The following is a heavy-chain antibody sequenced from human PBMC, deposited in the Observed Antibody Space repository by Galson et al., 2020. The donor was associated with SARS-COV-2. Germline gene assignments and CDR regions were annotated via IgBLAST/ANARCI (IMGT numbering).Heavy chain of an antibody. CDR1: GLSVSKFH. CDR3: ARSSPRFHDY. CDR2: ISGTGTYT. D-gene: IGHD3-16*01. V-gene: IGHV3-11*03. J-gene: IGHJ4*02. Sequence: KIGESLKISCAASGLSVSKFHLSWIRQAPGKGLEWVGYISGTGTYTGYADSVKGRFTISKDNMKNSLYLQMNSLRADDTAVYYCARSSPRFHDYWGQGSLVTVSS.